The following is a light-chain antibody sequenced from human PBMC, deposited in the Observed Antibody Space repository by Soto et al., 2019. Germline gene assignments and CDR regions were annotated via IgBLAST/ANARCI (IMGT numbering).Light chain of an antibody. Sequence: DIVMTQSPDSLTVSLGERATIACQSSQYILNNYNKKDSLAWYQQKPGQPPRLLIYGASTRRSGVPDRFSGGGSGTNFTLTISSLVAEDVALYFCQQYASESVTFGGGTKVEVK. V-gene: IGKV4-1*01. CDR1: QYILNNYNKKDS. CDR3: QQYASESVT. CDR2: GAS. J-gene: IGKJ4*01.